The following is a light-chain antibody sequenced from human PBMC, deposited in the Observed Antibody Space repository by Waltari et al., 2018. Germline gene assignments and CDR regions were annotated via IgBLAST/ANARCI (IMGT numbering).Light chain of an antibody. Sequence: QSALTQPASVSGSPGPSITISCTGTSSDVGGYNYVPWYQQHPGKAPKLMIYDVSNRPSGVSTRFSGSKSGNTASLTISGLQAEDEADYYCSSYISSSTLELFGGGTSLTVL. V-gene: IGLV2-14*03. CDR2: DVS. CDR1: SSDVGGYNY. CDR3: SSYISSSTLEL. J-gene: IGLJ2*01.